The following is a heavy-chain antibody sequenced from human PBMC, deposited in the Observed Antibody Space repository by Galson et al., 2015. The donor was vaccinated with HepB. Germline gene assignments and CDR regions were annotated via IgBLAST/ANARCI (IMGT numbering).Heavy chain of an antibody. CDR2: SSSSESPI. CDR1: GFSLSTYS. CDR3: ARDFQTVAPSY. J-gene: IGHJ4*02. Sequence: SLRLSCAVSGFSLSTYSMNWVRQAPGKGLEWISYSSSSESPIYFADSVRGRFTVSRDIAQNTLFLQMSSLRDEDTAVYYCARDFQTVAPSYWGQGTLVTVSS. V-gene: IGHV3-48*02. D-gene: IGHD2-15*01.